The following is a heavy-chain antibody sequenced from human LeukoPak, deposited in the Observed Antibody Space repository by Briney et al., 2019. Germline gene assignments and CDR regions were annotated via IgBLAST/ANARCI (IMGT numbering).Heavy chain of an antibody. CDR3: ARLGDYYDSSGYFDAFDI. D-gene: IGHD3-22*01. CDR2: SYYGGST. Sequence: SEPLSLICTVSGGFISRSSYHWGWIRQPPGKGVERIGASYYGGSTYYNPSLKSRVTISVDTSKKHFSLKLTSVTAADAAVYYCARLGDYYDSSGYFDAFDIWGQGTMVTVFS. V-gene: IGHV4-39*01. CDR1: GGFISRSSYH. J-gene: IGHJ3*02.